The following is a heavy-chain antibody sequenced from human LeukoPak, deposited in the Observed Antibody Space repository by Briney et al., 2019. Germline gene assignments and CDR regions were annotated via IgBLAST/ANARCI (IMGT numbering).Heavy chain of an antibody. J-gene: IGHJ5*02. V-gene: IGHV4-34*01. D-gene: IGHD1-7*01. CDR3: ARDNWNYRARRYNWFDP. CDR2: INHSGST. CDR1: GGSFSGYY. Sequence: SETLSLTCAVYGGSFSGYYWSWIRQPPGKGLEWIGEINHSGSTNYSPSLKSRVTISVDTSKNQFSLKLSSVTAADTAVYYCARDNWNYRARRYNWFDPWGQGTLVTVSS.